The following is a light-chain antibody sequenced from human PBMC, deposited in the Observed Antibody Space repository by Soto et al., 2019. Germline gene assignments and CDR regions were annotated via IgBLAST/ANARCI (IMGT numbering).Light chain of an antibody. Sequence: EIGMMQSPATLSVSPGERSTLSCMASQSVSSNLAWYQQKPGQAPRLLIYGASSRATGITARFSGSGSGTEFTLTISSLQSEDFAVYYCQQYNNWPLTFGGGTKVDIK. CDR1: QSVSSN. J-gene: IGKJ4*01. CDR2: GAS. V-gene: IGKV3-15*01. CDR3: QQYNNWPLT.